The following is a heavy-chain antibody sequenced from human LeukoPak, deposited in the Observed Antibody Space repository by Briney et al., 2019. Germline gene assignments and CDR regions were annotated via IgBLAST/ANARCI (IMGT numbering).Heavy chain of an antibody. CDR3: ARRGDSSGYLFSDAFDI. CDR2: IYPGDSDT. J-gene: IGHJ3*02. V-gene: IGHV5-51*01. CDR1: GYSFTSYW. Sequence: GESLKISCKGSGYSFTSYWIGWVRQMPGKGLEWMGIIYPGDSDTRYSPSFQGQVTISADKSISTAYLQWSSLKASDTAMYYCARRGDSSGYLFSDAFDIWGQGTMVTVSS. D-gene: IGHD3-22*01.